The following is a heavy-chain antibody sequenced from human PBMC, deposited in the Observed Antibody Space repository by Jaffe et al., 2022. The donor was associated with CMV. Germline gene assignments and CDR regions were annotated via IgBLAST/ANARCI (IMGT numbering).Heavy chain of an antibody. CDR3: ARRGYCTNGVEHYYYYYMDV. CDR1: GFTFSSYS. J-gene: IGHJ6*03. V-gene: IGHV3-21*01. CDR2: ISSSSSYI. D-gene: IGHD2-8*01. Sequence: EVQLVESGGGLVKPGGSLRLSCAASGFTFSSYSMNWVRQAPGKGLEWVSSISSSSSYIYYADSVKGRFTISRDNAKNSLYLQMNSLRAEDTAVYYCARRGYCTNGVEHYYYYYMDVWGKGTTVTVSS.